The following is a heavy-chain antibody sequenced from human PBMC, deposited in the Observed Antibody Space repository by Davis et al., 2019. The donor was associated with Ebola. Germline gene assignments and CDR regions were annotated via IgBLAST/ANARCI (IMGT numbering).Heavy chain of an antibody. V-gene: IGHV1-2*02. Sequence: ASVKVSCKASGYTFTGYYLHWVRQAPGQGLEWMGWINPKNGGTNYAQKFKGRVTMTRDTTISTAHMELSSLRSDDTAVYYCARGRAVAGVVRGSGPTYYMDVWGKGTTVTVSS. CDR3: ARGRAVAGVVRGSGPTYYMDV. J-gene: IGHJ6*03. CDR1: GYTFTGYY. CDR2: INPKNGGT. D-gene: IGHD6-19*01.